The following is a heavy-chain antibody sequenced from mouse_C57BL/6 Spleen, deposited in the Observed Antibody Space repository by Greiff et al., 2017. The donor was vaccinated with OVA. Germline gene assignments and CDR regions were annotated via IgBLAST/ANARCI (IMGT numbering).Heavy chain of an antibody. CDR3: ARAYYGKSYAMDY. V-gene: IGHV5-17*01. Sequence: EVKLLESGAGLVKPGASLKLSCAASGFTFSDYGMHWVRQAPEQGLEWVAYISTGSSAIYYADTVKGRATISRDNATNTLSLQMSSLRSEDTAVYYCARAYYGKSYAMDYWGQGTSVTVSS. D-gene: IGHD1-1*01. CDR2: ISTGSSAI. J-gene: IGHJ4*01. CDR1: GFTFSDYG.